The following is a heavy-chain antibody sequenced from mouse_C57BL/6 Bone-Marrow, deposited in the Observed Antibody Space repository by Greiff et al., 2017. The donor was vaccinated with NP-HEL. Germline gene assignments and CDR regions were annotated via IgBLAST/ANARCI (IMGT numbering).Heavy chain of an antibody. CDR2: IDPSSGGT. CDR1: GYTFTSYW. J-gene: IGHJ3*01. D-gene: IGHD2-4*01. Sequence: QVQLQQPGAELVKPGASVKLSCKASGYTFTSYWMHWVKQRPGRGLEWIGRIDPSSGGTKYNEKFKSKATLTVDKPSSTAYMQLSSLTSVDSAVYYCARSGLRRGSFAYWGQGTLVTVSA. CDR3: ARSGLRRGSFAY. V-gene: IGHV1-72*01.